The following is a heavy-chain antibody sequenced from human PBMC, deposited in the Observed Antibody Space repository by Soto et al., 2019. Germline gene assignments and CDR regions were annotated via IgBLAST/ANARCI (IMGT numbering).Heavy chain of an antibody. CDR3: ARDRILSVRFLEWLRRAFDI. D-gene: IGHD3-3*01. J-gene: IGHJ3*02. V-gene: IGHV1-18*01. CDR2: ISAYNGDT. Sequence: ASVKVSCKASGYTFTSYGISWVRQAPGQGLEWIGWISAYNGDTNYAQKLQGRVTMTTDTSTSTAYMELRSLRSDDTAVYYCARDRILSVRFLEWLRRAFDIWGQGTMVTVSS. CDR1: GYTFTSYG.